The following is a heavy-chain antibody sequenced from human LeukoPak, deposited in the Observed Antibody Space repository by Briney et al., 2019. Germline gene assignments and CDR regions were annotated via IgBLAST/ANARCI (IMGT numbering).Heavy chain of an antibody. D-gene: IGHD3-3*01. CDR1: GFSFNTFA. CDR2: ISVGGGRT. Sequence: AGGSLRLSCAASGFSFNTFAMTWVRQAPGKGLQWVSTISVGGGRTHYADSVKGRFTISRDDSKNTLYLQMNSLRAEDTAVYYCAKILSGYYSRDYYYYMDVWGKGTTVTVSS. J-gene: IGHJ6*03. V-gene: IGHV3-23*01. CDR3: AKILSGYYSRDYYYYMDV.